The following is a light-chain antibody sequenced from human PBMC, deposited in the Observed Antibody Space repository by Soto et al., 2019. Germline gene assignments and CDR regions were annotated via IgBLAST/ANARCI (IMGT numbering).Light chain of an antibody. Sequence: EIVMTQSPATLSVSPGERATLSCRASQSVSSKLAWYQQKPGQAPRLLIHGASTRATGIPARFSGSGSGTEFTLTISRLQSEDFAVYYCQQYNNWSWTFGQGTKVEIK. V-gene: IGKV3-15*01. CDR2: GAS. J-gene: IGKJ1*01. CDR1: QSVSSK. CDR3: QQYNNWSWT.